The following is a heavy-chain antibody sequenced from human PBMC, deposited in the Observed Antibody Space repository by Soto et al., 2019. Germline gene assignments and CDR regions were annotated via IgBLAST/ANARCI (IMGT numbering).Heavy chain of an antibody. J-gene: IGHJ5*02. D-gene: IGHD2-15*01. CDR2: INHSGST. Sequence: SETLSLTCAVYGGSFSGYYWSWIRQPPGKGLEWIGEINHSGSTNYNPSLKSRVTISVDTSKNQFSLKLSSVTAADTAVYYCARATQDRYCSGDSCYSALFDPRAQGTLVTVSS. CDR3: ARATQDRYCSGDSCYSALFDP. CDR1: GGSFSGYY. V-gene: IGHV4-34*01.